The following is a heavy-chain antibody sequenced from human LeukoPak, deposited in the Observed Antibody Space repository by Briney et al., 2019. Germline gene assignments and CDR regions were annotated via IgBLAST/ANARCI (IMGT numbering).Heavy chain of an antibody. CDR2: IHHSGST. J-gene: IGHJ4*02. D-gene: IGHD3-10*01. Sequence: SETLSLTCAVSGDSISSSNWWSWVRQSPGKGLEWIAEIHHSGSTNCNPSLKSRVTISADKSKNQFSLQLSSVTAADTAVYYCARVGVRGVITSFDYWGQGTLVTVSS. V-gene: IGHV4-4*02. CDR1: GDSISSSNW. CDR3: ARVGVRGVITSFDY.